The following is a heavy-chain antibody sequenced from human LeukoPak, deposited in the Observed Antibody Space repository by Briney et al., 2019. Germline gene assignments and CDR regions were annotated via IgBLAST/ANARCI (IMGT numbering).Heavy chain of an antibody. D-gene: IGHD3-10*01. CDR3: ARGEGIGNLGY. V-gene: IGHV3-30-3*01. CDR1: GFPFSSFA. Sequence: GRSLRLSCAASGFPFSSFAMHWVRQAPDKGLEWMAMISYDGNQIYYGDSVKGRFTISRDNSKNTVSLQLNSLRPEDTAVYFCARGEGIGNLGYWGQGSLVTVSS. CDR2: ISYDGNQI. J-gene: IGHJ4*02.